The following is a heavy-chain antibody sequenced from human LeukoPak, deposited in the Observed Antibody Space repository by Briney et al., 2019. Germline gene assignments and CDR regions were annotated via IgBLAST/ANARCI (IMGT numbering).Heavy chain of an antibody. CDR3: ARGSYYYDSSGQYDAFDI. V-gene: IGHV1-8*01. J-gene: IGHJ3*02. CDR1: GYTFTSYD. D-gene: IGHD3-22*01. CDR2: MNPNSGTT. Sequence: GASVKVSFKASGYTFTSYDISWVRQATGQGLEWMGGMNPNSGTTGYEKKFQGRVTMTRNTSISTAYMELSSLRSEDTAVYYCARGSYYYDSSGQYDAFDIWGQGTVVTVSS.